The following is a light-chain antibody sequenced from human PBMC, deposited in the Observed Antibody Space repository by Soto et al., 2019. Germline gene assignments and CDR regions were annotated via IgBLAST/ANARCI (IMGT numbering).Light chain of an antibody. CDR2: GTS. J-gene: IGKJ5*01. Sequence: EIVLTQSPATLCMSPGERATLSCRDSQSVSSSSLAWYQQRPGQAPRLLLYGTSSRATGIPDRFSGSGSGTDFTLTISRLEPEDFAVYFCQRYGSSPLITFGQGTRLEIK. CDR1: QSVSSSS. V-gene: IGKV3-20*01. CDR3: QRYGSSPLIT.